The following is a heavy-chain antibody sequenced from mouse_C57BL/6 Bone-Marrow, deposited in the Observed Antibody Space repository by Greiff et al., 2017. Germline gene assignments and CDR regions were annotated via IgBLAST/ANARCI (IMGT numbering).Heavy chain of an antibody. CDR1: GYTFTTYP. D-gene: IGHD2-14*01. CDR3: ARVYYRYYVDY. J-gene: IGHJ2*01. Sequence: LVESGAELVKPGASVKMSCKASGYTFTTYPIEWMTQNHGKSLEWIGHFHPYNDDPKYNEKFKGKATLTVEKSSTTVYLELSRLTAYDSAVYYCARVYYRYYVDYWGQGTTLTVSS. V-gene: IGHV1-47*01. CDR2: FHPYNDDP.